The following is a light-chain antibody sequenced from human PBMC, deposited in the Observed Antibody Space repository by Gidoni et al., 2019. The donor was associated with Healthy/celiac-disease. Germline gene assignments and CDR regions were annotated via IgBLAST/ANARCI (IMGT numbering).Light chain of an antibody. CDR2: DAS. J-gene: IGKJ2*01. V-gene: IGKV3-11*01. CDR3: QQRSNWPYT. Sequence: DIVLTQSPATLSLSPGERATLSCRASQSVSSYLAWYQQKPGQAPRLLIYDASNRATGIPARFSGSGSGTDVTLTISSLEPEDFAVYYCQQRSNWPYTFGQGTKLEIK. CDR1: QSVSSY.